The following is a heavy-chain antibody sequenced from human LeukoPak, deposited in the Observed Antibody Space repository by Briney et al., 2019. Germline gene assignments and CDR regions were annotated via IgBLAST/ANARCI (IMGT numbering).Heavy chain of an antibody. V-gene: IGHV3-23*01. Sequence: GGSLRLSCAASGFTFSSYAMSGVRQAPGKGLEWVSAISGSGGSTYYADSVKGRFTISRDNSKNTLYLQMNSLRAEDTAVYYCAKDGSGWYAGYYYYYMDVWGKGTTVTVSS. CDR2: ISGSGGST. J-gene: IGHJ6*03. CDR3: AKDGSGWYAGYYYYYMDV. D-gene: IGHD6-13*01. CDR1: GFTFSSYA.